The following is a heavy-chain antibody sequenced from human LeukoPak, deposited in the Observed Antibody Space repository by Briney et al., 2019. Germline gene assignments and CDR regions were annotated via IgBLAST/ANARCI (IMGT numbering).Heavy chain of an antibody. J-gene: IGHJ6*02. Sequence: GGSLRLSCAASGFTFDDYAMHWVRQAPGKGLEWVSGISWNSGSIGYADSVKGRFTISRDNAKNSLYLQMNSLRAEDTALYYCAKDNGDLYYYYDMDVWGQGTTVTVSS. V-gene: IGHV3-9*01. CDR1: GFTFDDYA. CDR3: AKDNGDLYYYYDMDV. CDR2: ISWNSGSI. D-gene: IGHD2-21*02.